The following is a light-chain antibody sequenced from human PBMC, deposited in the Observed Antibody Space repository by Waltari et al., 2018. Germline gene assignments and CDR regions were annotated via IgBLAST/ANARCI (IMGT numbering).Light chain of an antibody. CDR2: GAS. Sequence: EIVMTTSTATLSVSPGERATLPCSASQSVSSNLAWYQQKPGQAPRLLIYGASTRATGIPARFSGSGSGTEFTLTISSLQSEDFAVYYCQQYNNWPPLTFGGGTKVEIK. J-gene: IGKJ4*01. CDR3: QQYNNWPPLT. V-gene: IGKV3-15*01. CDR1: QSVSSN.